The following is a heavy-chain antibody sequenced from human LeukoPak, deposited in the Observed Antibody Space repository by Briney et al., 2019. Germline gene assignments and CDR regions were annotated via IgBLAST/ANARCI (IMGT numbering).Heavy chain of an antibody. V-gene: IGHV1-2*02. CDR1: GYTFTAYY. CDR2: INPNSGGT. CDR3: ARSPRGDY. Sequence: GESLKISCKGSGYTFTAYYIHWVRQAPGQGLEWMGWINPNSGGTNYAQKFQGRVTMTRDTSISTAYMELSRLRSDDTAVYYCARSPRGDYWGQGTLVTVSS. J-gene: IGHJ4*02. D-gene: IGHD3-16*01.